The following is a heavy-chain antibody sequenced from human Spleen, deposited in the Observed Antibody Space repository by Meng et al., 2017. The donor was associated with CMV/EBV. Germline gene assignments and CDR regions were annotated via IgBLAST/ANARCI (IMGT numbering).Heavy chain of an antibody. V-gene: IGHV1-3*01. CDR1: GYTFTSYA. Sequence: KVAGKASGYTFTSYAMHWVRQAPGQRREWMGWINAGNGNTKYSQKFQGRVTITRDTSASTAYMELSSLRSEDTAVYYCATGYWIDYWGQGTLVTVSS. D-gene: IGHD3-9*01. J-gene: IGHJ4*02. CDR2: INAGNGNT. CDR3: ATGYWIDY.